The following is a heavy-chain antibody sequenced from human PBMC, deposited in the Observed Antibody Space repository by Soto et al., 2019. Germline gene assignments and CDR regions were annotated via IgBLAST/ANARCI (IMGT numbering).Heavy chain of an antibody. CDR1: GGTFSSYA. V-gene: IGHV1-69*13. J-gene: IGHJ4*02. D-gene: IGHD6-19*01. Sequence: SVKVSCKASGGTFSSYAISWVRQAPGQGLEWMGGIIPIFGTANYAQKFQGRVTVTADESTSTAYMELSSLRSEDTAVYYCARFKSGWYYFDYWGQGTLVTVSS. CDR3: ARFKSGWYYFDY. CDR2: IIPIFGTA.